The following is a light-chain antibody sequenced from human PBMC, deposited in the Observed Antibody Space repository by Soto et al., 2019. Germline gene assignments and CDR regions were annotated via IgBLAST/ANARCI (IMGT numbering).Light chain of an antibody. CDR2: AAS. CDR1: QVISSW. V-gene: IGKV1-12*01. CDR3: QQANSFPWT. J-gene: IGKJ1*01. Sequence: DIQMTQSPSSVSASVGDRVTINCRACQVISSWLAWYQQQPGKAPKLLIYAASSLQSGVHSKFSGSGSGADFTLTISSLEHEDFSTYYCQQANSFPWTVGQGTKVEIK.